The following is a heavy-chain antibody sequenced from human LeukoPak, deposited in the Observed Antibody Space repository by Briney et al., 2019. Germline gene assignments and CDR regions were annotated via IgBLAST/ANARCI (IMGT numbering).Heavy chain of an antibody. CDR2: ITATSLHI. Sequence: GGSLRLSCAASGVTFSGYSMNWVRQAPGKGLEWVSAITATSLHIYYADSVKGRFTISRDNSKNTLFLQMNSLRPEDTAVYYCAKDSSSGSSYYFHGIDVWGQGTTVTVS. CDR3: AKDSSSGSSYYFHGIDV. V-gene: IGHV3-21*01. J-gene: IGHJ6*02. CDR1: GVTFSGYS. D-gene: IGHD3-10*01.